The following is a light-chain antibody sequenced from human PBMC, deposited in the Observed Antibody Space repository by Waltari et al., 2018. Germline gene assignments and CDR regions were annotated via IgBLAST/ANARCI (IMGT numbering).Light chain of an antibody. CDR3: CSYVGLGIYV. Sequence: GLPHPDPVSGSLGQRIPIPSLGTSSVVGHFTFVPWYQQYPGKAPQLMVYEVTKRASGVSDRFSGSKSGNTASLTIHGLQSEDEADYYCCSYVGLGIYVFGSGTKVTVL. CDR2: EVT. J-gene: IGLJ1*01. V-gene: IGLV2-23*02. CDR1: SSVVGHFTF.